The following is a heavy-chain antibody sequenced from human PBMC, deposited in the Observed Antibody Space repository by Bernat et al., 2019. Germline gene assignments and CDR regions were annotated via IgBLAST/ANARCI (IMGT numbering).Heavy chain of an antibody. Sequence: QVQLVESGGGVVQPGRSLRLSCAASGFTFSSYGMHWVRQAPGKGLEWVAVIWYDGSNKYYADSVKGRFTISRDNSKNTLYLQMNSRRAEDTAVYYCARDPAPEDEERSGYYGVLDDGGQGTRVTGSA. CDR2: IWYDGSNK. V-gene: IGHV3-33*01. D-gene: IGHD3-3*01. J-gene: IGHJ4*02. CDR3: ARDPAPEDEERSGYYGVLDD. CDR1: GFTFSSYG.